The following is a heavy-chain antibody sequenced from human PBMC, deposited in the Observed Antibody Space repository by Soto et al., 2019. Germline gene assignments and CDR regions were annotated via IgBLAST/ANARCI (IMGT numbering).Heavy chain of an antibody. CDR1: GFTFSDYY. CDR2: ISSSGSTI. CDR3: ARSDCSSTSCYGYYYYYYMDV. V-gene: IGHV3-11*01. D-gene: IGHD2-2*01. J-gene: IGHJ6*03. Sequence: GGSLRLSCAASGFTFSDYYMSWIRQAPGKGLEWVSYISSSGSTIYYADSVKGRFTISRDNAKNSLYLQMNSLRAEDTAVYYCARSDCSSTSCYGYYYYYYMDVWGKGTTVTVSS.